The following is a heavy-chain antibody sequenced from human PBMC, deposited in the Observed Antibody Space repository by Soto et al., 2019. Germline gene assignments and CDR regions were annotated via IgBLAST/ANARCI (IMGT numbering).Heavy chain of an antibody. J-gene: IGHJ4*02. V-gene: IGHV1-18*01. D-gene: IGHD3-22*01. CDR1: GYSFISYG. Sequence: QVQLVQSGAEVKKPGASVKVSCKASGYSFISYGISWVRQAPGQGLEWMGWISAYSGNTNYAQKVQGRVTMTTDTSTSTGDMELRSLRSDDTGVYYCERDLSGYYHDNSGWGGDYWGQGTLVTVFS. CDR3: ERDLSGYYHDNSGWGGDY. CDR2: ISAYSGNT.